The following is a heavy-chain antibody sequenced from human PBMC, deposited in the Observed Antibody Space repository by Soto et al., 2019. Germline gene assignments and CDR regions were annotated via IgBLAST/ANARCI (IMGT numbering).Heavy chain of an antibody. Sequence: GASVKVSCKAPGYTFTGYYMHWVRQAPGQGLEWMGWINPNSGGTNYAQKFQGWVTMTRDTSISTAYMELSRLRSDDTAVYYCASMPYCSGDRCYDLDVWGQGTTVPVSS. CDR2: INPNSGGT. V-gene: IGHV1-2*04. CDR1: GYTFTGYY. D-gene: IGHD2-15*01. J-gene: IGHJ6*02. CDR3: ASMPYCSGDRCYDLDV.